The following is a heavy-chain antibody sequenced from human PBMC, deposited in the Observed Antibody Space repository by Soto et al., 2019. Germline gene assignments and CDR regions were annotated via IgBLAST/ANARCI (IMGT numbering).Heavy chain of an antibody. CDR3: ARDNYDFWSGYSSDFDY. J-gene: IGHJ4*02. D-gene: IGHD3-3*01. CDR2: ISSSSSYI. CDR1: GFTFSSYS. Sequence: EVQLVESGGGLVKPGGSLRLSCAASGFTFSSYSMNWVRQAPGKGLEWVSSISSSSSYIYYADSVKGRFTISRDNAKNSLYLQMNSLRAEDTAVYYCARDNYDFWSGYSSDFDYWGQGTLVTVSS. V-gene: IGHV3-21*01.